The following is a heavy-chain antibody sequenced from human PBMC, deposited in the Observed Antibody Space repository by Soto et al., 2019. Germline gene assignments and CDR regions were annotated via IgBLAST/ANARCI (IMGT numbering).Heavy chain of an antibody. V-gene: IGHV3-23*01. D-gene: IGHD2-15*01. Sequence: EVQLLESGGGLVQPGGSLRLSCAASGFTFSSYAMSWVRQAPGKGLEWVSAISGSGGSTYYADSVKGRFTISRDNSKNKLYLQMNSLRAEDTAVYYCAKDLDIVVVVAATGFDYWGQGTLVTVSS. CDR3: AKDLDIVVVVAATGFDY. CDR2: ISGSGGST. J-gene: IGHJ4*02. CDR1: GFTFSSYA.